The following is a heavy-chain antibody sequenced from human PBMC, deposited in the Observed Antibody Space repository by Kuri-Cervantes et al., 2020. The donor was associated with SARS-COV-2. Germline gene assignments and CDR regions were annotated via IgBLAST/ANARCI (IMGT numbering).Heavy chain of an antibody. CDR3: ASVSTMGVSLD. CDR1: RFTFNKYD. V-gene: IGHV3-23*01. J-gene: IGHJ4*02. D-gene: IGHD5-24*01. CDR2: ISTSGGDI. Sequence: GESLKISCAASRFTFNKYDLIWVRQAPGKGLEWVSSISTSGGDINYADSLKGRFTISRDNSKNTLYLQMNSLRVEDTAVYYCASVSTMGVSLDWGQGTLVTVSS.